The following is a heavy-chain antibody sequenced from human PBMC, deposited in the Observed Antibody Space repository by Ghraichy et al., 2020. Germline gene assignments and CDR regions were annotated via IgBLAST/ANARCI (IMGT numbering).Heavy chain of an antibody. CDR1: GGSISSSSYY. Sequence: SETLSLTCTVSGGSISSSSYYWGWIRQPPGKGLEWIGSIYYSGSTYYNPSLKSRVTISVDTSKNQFSLKLSSVTAADTAVYYCARASGYNYYDSSYDYWGQGTLVTVSS. CDR2: IYYSGST. CDR3: ARASGYNYYDSSYDY. V-gene: IGHV4-39*01. J-gene: IGHJ4*02. D-gene: IGHD3-22*01.